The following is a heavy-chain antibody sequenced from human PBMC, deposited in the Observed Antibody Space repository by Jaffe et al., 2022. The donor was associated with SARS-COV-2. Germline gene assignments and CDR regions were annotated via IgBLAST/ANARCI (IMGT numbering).Heavy chain of an antibody. CDR2: IYYSGST. Sequence: QVQLQESGPGLVKPSETLSLTCTVSGGSISSYYWSWIRQPPGKGLEWIGNIYYSGSTTYNPSLKSRVTISVDKSKNQFSLKLTSVTAADTAVYYCARALSSGHYYSGDYFDYWGQGTLVTVSS. V-gene: IGHV4-59*01. CDR3: ARALSSGHYYSGDYFDY. D-gene: IGHD3-22*01. CDR1: GGSISSYY. J-gene: IGHJ4*02.